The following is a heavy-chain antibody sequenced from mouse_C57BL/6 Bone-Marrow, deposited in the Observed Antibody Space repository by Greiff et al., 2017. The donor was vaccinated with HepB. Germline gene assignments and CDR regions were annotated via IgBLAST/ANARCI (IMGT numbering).Heavy chain of an antibody. D-gene: IGHD2-14*01. J-gene: IGHJ2*01. CDR1: GYTFTSYN. CDR3: ARRYGYYFDY. CDR2: IYPGNGDT. Sequence: LQQSGAELVRPGASVKMSCKASGYTFTSYNMHWVKRTPRQGLEWIGAIYPGNGDTSYNQKFKGKATLTVDKSSSTAYMQLSSLTSEDSAVYFCARRYGYYFDYWGQGTTLTVSS. V-gene: IGHV1-12*01.